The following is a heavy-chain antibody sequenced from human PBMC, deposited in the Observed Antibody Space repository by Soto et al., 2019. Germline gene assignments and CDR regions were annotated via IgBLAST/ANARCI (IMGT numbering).Heavy chain of an antibody. V-gene: IGHV4-31*08. J-gene: IGHJ3*02. D-gene: IGHD3-22*01. CDR3: AGTDPYYYDSSGYFNDAFDI. CDR2: IYYSGST. Sequence: QVQLQESGPGLVKPSQTLSLTCTVSGGSISSGGYYWSWIRQHPGKGLEWNGYIYYSGSTYYNPSLKSRVTIAVDTSKNQFSLKLSSVTAADTAVYYCAGTDPYYYDSSGYFNDAFDICGQGTMVTVSS. CDR1: GGSISSGGYY.